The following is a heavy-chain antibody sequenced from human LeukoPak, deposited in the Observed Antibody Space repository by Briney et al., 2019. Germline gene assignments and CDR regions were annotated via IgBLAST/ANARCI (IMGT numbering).Heavy chain of an antibody. D-gene: IGHD2-2*01. J-gene: IGHJ4*02. Sequence: PGGSLRLSCAASGFTFSGYAMNWVRQAPGKGLEWVSSISSSSSYIYYADSVKGRFTISRDNAKNSLYLQMNSLRAEDTAVYYCARSLPAEFDYWGQGTLVTVSS. CDR3: ARSLPAEFDY. CDR2: ISSSSSYI. V-gene: IGHV3-21*01. CDR1: GFTFSGYA.